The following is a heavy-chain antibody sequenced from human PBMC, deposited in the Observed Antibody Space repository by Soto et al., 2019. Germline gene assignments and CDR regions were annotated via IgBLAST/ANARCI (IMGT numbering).Heavy chain of an antibody. CDR2: IIPIFGTA. Sequence: GASVKVSCKASGGTFSSYAISWVRQAPGQGLEWIGGIIPIFGTANYAQKFQGRVTITADESTSTAYMELSSLRSEDTAVYYCARDIIQWLALYDAFDIWGQGTMVTVSS. D-gene: IGHD6-19*01. CDR3: ARDIIQWLALYDAFDI. CDR1: GGTFSSYA. V-gene: IGHV1-69*13. J-gene: IGHJ3*02.